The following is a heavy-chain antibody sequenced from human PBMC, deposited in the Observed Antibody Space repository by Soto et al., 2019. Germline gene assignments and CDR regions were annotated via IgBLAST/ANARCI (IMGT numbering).Heavy chain of an antibody. CDR2: IIPIFGTA. D-gene: IGHD2-21*02. CDR1: GGTFSSYA. V-gene: IGHV1-69*12. Sequence: QVQLVQSGAEVKKPGSSVKVSCKASGGTFSSYAISWVRQAPGQGLEWMGGIIPIFGTANYAQKFQGRVTITADESTSTADMELSSLRSEDTAVYYCASEGYCGGDCYSAFDPWGQGTLVTVSS. J-gene: IGHJ5*02. CDR3: ASEGYCGGDCYSAFDP.